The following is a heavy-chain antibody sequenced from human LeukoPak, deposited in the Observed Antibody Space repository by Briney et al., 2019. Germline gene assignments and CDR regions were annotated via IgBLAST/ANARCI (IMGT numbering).Heavy chain of an antibody. J-gene: IGHJ6*03. Sequence: SETLSLTCAVYGGSLSAYYWTWIRQPPGKGLEWIGEINHGGSTNYNPSLKSRVTISIDTSKNQFSLKLSSVTAADTAVYYCARFPGSAEYRHYYYMDVWGKGTTVTVSS. V-gene: IGHV4-34*01. CDR3: ARFPGSAEYRHYYYMDV. CDR2: INHGGST. CDR1: GGSLSAYY. D-gene: IGHD2-15*01.